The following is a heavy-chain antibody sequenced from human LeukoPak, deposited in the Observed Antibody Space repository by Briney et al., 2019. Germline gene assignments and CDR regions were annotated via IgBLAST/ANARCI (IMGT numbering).Heavy chain of an antibody. D-gene: IGHD5-12*01. CDR2: VSGSGGRT. CDR1: GFTFSSYA. Sequence: PGGSLRLSCAASGFTFSSYAMSWVRQAPGKGVGWVSGVSGSGGRTYYADSVKGRFTISRDNSKNTLYLQMNSLRAEDTAVYYCAKDLDIVATITGNWGQGTLVTVSS. CDR3: AKDLDIVATITGN. V-gene: IGHV3-23*01. J-gene: IGHJ4*02.